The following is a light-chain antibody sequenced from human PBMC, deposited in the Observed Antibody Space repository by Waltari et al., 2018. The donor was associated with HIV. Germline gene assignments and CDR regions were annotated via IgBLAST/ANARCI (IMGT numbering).Light chain of an antibody. Sequence: SYVLTQNPSVAAAPGQTARIACGGNTIGSKSVHWYQQKPGQAPVLVVYDNIDRPSAIPERFSGSNSGNTATLTISRVEVADEGDYYCQVWDSSRVHVIFGGGTKLTVL. V-gene: IGLV3-21*02. J-gene: IGLJ2*01. CDR3: QVWDSSRVHVI. CDR1: TIGSKS. CDR2: DNI.